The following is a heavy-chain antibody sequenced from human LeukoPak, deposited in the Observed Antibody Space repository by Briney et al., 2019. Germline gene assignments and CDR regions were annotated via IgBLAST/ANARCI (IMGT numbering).Heavy chain of an antibody. Sequence: KPSQTLSLTCTVSGGSISSGGYYWSWIRQHPGKGLEWIGYIYYSGSTYYNPSLKSRVTISVDTSKNQFSLKLSSVTAADTAVYYCARGAYCSGGSCYSDPYYFDHWGQGTLVTVSS. CDR2: IYYSGST. D-gene: IGHD2-15*01. CDR3: ARGAYCSGGSCYSDPYYFDH. V-gene: IGHV4-31*03. CDR1: GGSISSGGYY. J-gene: IGHJ4*02.